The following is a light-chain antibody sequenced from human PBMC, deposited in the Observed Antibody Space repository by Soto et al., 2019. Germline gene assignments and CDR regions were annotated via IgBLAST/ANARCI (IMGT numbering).Light chain of an antibody. CDR2: DVS. J-gene: IGLJ1*01. Sequence: QSVLTQPASVSGSPGQSITISCTGTSSDVGGYNYVSWYQQHPGKAPKLMIYDVSNRPSGVSSRFSGSKSGNTASLTISGLQAEDEADYYCSSYTSSGTLYVFGTGTKVTVL. V-gene: IGLV2-14*01. CDR1: SSDVGGYNY. CDR3: SSYTSSGTLYV.